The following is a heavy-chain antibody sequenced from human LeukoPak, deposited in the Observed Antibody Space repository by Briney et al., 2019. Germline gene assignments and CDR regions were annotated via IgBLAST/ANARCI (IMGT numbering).Heavy chain of an antibody. CDR2: IYYSGST. V-gene: IGHV4-59*08. J-gene: IGHJ3*02. D-gene: IGHD3-10*01. CDR3: ARHPWVRGVSAFDI. CDR1: GGSISSYY. Sequence: PSETLSLTCTVSGGSISSYYWGWIRQPPGKGLEWIGYIYYSGSTNYNPSLKSRVTISVDTSKNQFSLKLSSVTAADTAVYYCARHPWVRGVSAFDIWGQGTMVTVSS.